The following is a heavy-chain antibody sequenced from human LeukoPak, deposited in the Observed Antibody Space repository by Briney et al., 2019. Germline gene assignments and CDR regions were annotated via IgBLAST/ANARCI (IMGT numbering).Heavy chain of an antibody. V-gene: IGHV4-39*01. CDR1: GGSISSSSYY. CDR3: ARHDYSNSWFDP. D-gene: IGHD4-11*01. Sequence: PSETLSLTCTVSGGSISSSSYYWGWIRQPPGKGLEWIGSIYYIGSTYYNPSLKSRVTISVDTSKYQFSLKLSSVTAADTAMFYCARHDYSNSWFDPWGQGTLVTVSS. J-gene: IGHJ5*02. CDR2: IYYIGST.